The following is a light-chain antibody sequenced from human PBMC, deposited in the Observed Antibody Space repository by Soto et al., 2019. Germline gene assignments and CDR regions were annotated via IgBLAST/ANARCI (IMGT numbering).Light chain of an antibody. CDR3: QSYDRSLSGYV. Sequence: QSVVTQPPSVSGAPGQRGTISCTGSSSNIGAGYDVHWYQQLPGTAPKLLIYDNTNRPSGVPDRFSGSKSGTSASLAITGLQAEDEADYYCQSYDRSLSGYVFGTGTKLTVL. J-gene: IGLJ1*01. CDR1: SSNIGAGYD. CDR2: DNT. V-gene: IGLV1-40*01.